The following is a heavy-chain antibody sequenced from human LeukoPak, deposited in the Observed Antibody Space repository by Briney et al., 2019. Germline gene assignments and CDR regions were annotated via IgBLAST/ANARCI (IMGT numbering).Heavy chain of an antibody. V-gene: IGHV4-39*07. J-gene: IGHJ4*02. CDR2: IYYSGST. Sequence: PSETLSLTCTVSGGSISSSSYYWGWIRQPPGKGLEWIGSIYYSGSTNYSPSLKSRVTISVDTSKNQFSLKLSSVTAADTAVYYCARGDGWGGLDYWGQGTLVTVSS. D-gene: IGHD7-27*01. CDR3: ARGDGWGGLDY. CDR1: GGSISSSSYY.